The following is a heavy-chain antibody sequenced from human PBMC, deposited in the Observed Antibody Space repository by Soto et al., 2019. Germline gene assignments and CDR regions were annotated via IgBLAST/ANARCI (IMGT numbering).Heavy chain of an antibody. CDR2: IYHSGST. CDR3: ARDRIGGMDV. J-gene: IGHJ6*02. CDR1: GYSISSGYY. V-gene: IGHV4-38-2*02. D-gene: IGHD2-15*01. Sequence: SETLSLTCAVSGYSISSGYYWGWIRQPPGKGLEWIGSIYHSGSTYYNPSLKSRVTISVDTSKNQFPLKLSSVTAADTAVYYCARDRIGGMDVCGQGTTVTVYS.